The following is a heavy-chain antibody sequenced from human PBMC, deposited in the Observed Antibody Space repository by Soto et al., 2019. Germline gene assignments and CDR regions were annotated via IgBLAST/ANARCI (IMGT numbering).Heavy chain of an antibody. J-gene: IGHJ5*02. CDR1: GYTFIGYY. CDR2: INPNSGGT. V-gene: IGHV1-2*04. Sequence: QVQLVQSGAEVKKPGASVKVSCKASGYTFIGYYMHWVRQAPGQGLEWRGWINPNSGGTNYAQKCQGWVTMTRDTSISTAYMELSRLRSDDTAVYYCARGGGSNYYGSGTYNWFDPWGQGTLVTVSS. D-gene: IGHD3-10*01. CDR3: ARGGGSNYYGSGTYNWFDP.